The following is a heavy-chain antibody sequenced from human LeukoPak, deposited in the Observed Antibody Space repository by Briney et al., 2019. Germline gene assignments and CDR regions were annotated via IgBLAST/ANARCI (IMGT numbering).Heavy chain of an antibody. D-gene: IGHD3-9*01. CDR1: GYTFTSYG. Sequence: ASVKVSCKASGYTFTSYGISWVRQAPGQGLEWMGWISAYNGNTNYAQKLQDRVTMTTDTSTSTAYMELRSLRSDDTAVYYCARVSLVNYYYYYMDVWGKGTTVTVSS. J-gene: IGHJ6*03. CDR2: ISAYNGNT. V-gene: IGHV1-18*01. CDR3: ARVSLVNYYYYYMDV.